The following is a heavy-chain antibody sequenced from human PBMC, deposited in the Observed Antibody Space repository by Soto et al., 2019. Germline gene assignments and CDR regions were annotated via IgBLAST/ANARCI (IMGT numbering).Heavy chain of an antibody. CDR3: ARDLLLVSWNDVGRNWFDP. J-gene: IGHJ5*02. Sequence: ASVKVSCKASGYTFTSYGISWVRQAPGQGLEWMGWISAYNGNTNYAQKLQGRVTMTTDTSTSTAYMELRSLRSDDTAVYYCARDLLLVSWNDVGRNWFDPWGQGTLVPVSS. CDR1: GYTFTSYG. V-gene: IGHV1-18*01. CDR2: ISAYNGNT. D-gene: IGHD1-1*01.